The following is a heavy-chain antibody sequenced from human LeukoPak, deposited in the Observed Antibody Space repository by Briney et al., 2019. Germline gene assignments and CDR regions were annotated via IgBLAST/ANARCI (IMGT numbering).Heavy chain of an antibody. D-gene: IGHD4-17*01. V-gene: IGHV3-30-3*01. CDR3: ARDLTPYGDYVTY. Sequence: GGSLRLSCTAYGFTFSSYAMHWVRQAPGKGLEWVAVISYDGSNKYYADSVKGRFTISRDNSKNTLYLQMNSLRAEDTAVYYCARDLTPYGDYVTYWGQGTLVTVSS. CDR2: ISYDGSNK. J-gene: IGHJ4*02. CDR1: GFTFSSYA.